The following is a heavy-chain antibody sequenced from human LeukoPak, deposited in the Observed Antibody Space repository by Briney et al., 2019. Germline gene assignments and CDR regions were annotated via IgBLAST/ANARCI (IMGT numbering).Heavy chain of an antibody. V-gene: IGHV3-74*01. Sequence: PGGSLTLSCEASGFSLTSYVMHWVRQAPGKGLMWVSRISHDGTVTSYAASVRGRFTVSRDNARNMLFLQMNSLSAEDTAVYYCARDLNLVFFDVWGRGTLVTVSS. CDR2: ISHDGTVT. CDR1: GFSLTSYV. J-gene: IGHJ2*01. D-gene: IGHD3-10*01. CDR3: ARDLNLVFFDV.